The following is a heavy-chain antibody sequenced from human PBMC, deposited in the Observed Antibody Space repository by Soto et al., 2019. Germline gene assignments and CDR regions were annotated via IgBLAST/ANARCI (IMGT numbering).Heavy chain of an antibody. D-gene: IGHD4-17*01. J-gene: IGHJ6*02. V-gene: IGHV1-8*01. CDR1: GYTFTSYD. CDR3: ARGRVDYGDYEVYYYYYYGMDV. Sequence: GASVKVSCKASGYTFTSYDINWVRQATGQGLEWMGWMNPNSGNTGYAQKFQGRVTMTRHTSISTAYMELSSLRSEDTAVYYCARGRVDYGDYEVYYYYYYGMDVWGQGTTVTVSS. CDR2: MNPNSGNT.